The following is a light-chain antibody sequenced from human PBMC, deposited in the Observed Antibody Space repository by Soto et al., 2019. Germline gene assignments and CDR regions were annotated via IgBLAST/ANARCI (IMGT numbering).Light chain of an antibody. CDR3: QQGASFPLT. V-gene: IGKV1-12*01. J-gene: IGKJ3*01. CDR1: QDINRW. CDR2: SAS. Sequence: DIQMPRSPSPVSASVGDRVTITCRANQDINRWLAWHQQRPGEAPNLLIFSASTLKSGVPSRFSGSGSGTDFTLTITNLQPEDVAIYYCQQGASFPLTFGPGTKVDLK.